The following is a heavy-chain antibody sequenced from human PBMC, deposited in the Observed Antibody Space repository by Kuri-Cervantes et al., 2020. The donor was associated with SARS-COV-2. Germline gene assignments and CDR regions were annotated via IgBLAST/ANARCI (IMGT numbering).Heavy chain of an antibody. CDR1: GFTFSSYS. Sequence: GESLKISCAASGFTFSSYSMNWVRQAPGKGLEWVSSISSSSSYIYYADSVKGRFTISRDNAKNSLYLQMNSLRAEDTAVYYCARDLAGGYGSGSEFDYWGQGTLVTVSS. CDR2: ISSSSSYI. D-gene: IGHD3-10*01. V-gene: IGHV3-21*01. CDR3: ARDLAGGYGSGSEFDY. J-gene: IGHJ4*02.